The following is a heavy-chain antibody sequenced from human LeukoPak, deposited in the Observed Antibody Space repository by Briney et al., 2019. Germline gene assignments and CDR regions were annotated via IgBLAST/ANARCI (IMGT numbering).Heavy chain of an antibody. CDR3: ARRGFGAAAWFDP. Sequence: SETLSLTCTVSGGPISSYYWSWIRQPPGKGLEWIGYIYTSGSTNYNPSLKSRVTISVDTSKNQFSLKLSSVTAADTAVYYCARRGFGAAAWFDPWGQGTLVTVSS. V-gene: IGHV4-4*09. D-gene: IGHD6-25*01. J-gene: IGHJ5*02. CDR1: GGPISSYY. CDR2: IYTSGST.